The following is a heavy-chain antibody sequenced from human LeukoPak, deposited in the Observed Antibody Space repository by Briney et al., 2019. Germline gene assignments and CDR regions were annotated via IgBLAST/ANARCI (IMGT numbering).Heavy chain of an antibody. V-gene: IGHV3-48*04. CDR2: ISSSGTTI. J-gene: IGHJ4*02. CDR3: ARESESSGWYDY. Sequence: GGSLRLSCAASGFTFSRYCMHWVRQAPGKGLEWLSYISSSGTTIEYADSVKGRFTISRDNSKNSLYLQMNSLRSDDTALYYCARESESSGWYDYWGQGTLVTVSS. CDR1: GFTFSRYC. D-gene: IGHD6-19*01.